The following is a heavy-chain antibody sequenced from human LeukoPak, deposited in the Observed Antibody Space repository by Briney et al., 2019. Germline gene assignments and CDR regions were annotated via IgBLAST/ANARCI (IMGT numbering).Heavy chain of an antibody. V-gene: IGHV3-15*01. J-gene: IGHJ6*02. CDR2: IKSKTDGGTT. D-gene: IGHD3-10*01. Sequence: GGSLRLSCAASGFTFSNAWMSWVRQAPGKGLEWVGRIKSKTDGGTTDYTAPVKGRVTISREDAENTLYLQMNSLKTVDTAVYYCTTGPFDYYGSASYLANGMDVWGQGTTVTVSS. CDR1: GFTFSNAW. CDR3: TTGPFDYYGSASYLANGMDV.